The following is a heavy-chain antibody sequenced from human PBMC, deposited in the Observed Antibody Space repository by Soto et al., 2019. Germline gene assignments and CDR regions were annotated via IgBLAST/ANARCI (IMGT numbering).Heavy chain of an antibody. J-gene: IGHJ4*02. CDR3: ARGRYGDY. CDR1: GYAFTTYG. V-gene: IGHV1-18*01. CDR2: ISAHNGNT. D-gene: IGHD1-1*01. Sequence: QVHLVQSGAEVKKPGASVKVSCKGSGYAFTTYGITWVRQAPGQGLEWMGWISAHNGNTNYAQKLQGRVTVTRDTSTSTAYMQLRILRSDDTAVYYCARGRYGDYWGQGALVTVSS.